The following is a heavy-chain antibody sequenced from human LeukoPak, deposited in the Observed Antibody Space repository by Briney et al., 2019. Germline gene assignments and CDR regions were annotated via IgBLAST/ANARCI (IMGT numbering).Heavy chain of an antibody. Sequence: GESLKISCKGSGYSFSTYWIGWVRQMPGKGLEWMGIIYPGDSDTRYSPSFQGQVTISVDKSINTAYLQWSSLKPSDTAIYYCARTISIGYCGGDNCYSDYWGQGTLVTVSS. CDR1: GYSFSTYW. J-gene: IGHJ4*02. V-gene: IGHV5-51*01. D-gene: IGHD2-15*01. CDR3: ARTISIGYCGGDNCYSDY. CDR2: IYPGDSDT.